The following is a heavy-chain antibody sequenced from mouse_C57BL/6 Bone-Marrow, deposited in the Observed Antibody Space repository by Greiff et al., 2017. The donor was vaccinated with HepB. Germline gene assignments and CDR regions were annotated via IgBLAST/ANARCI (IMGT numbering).Heavy chain of an antibody. Sequence: EVKLVESGGGLVQPGGSLKLSCAASGFSFSDYYMYWVRQTPEKRLEWVAYISNGGGSTYYPDTVKGRFTISRDNAKNTLYLQLSRLKSEDTAMYYCARLPSYYAMDYWGQGTSVTVSS. J-gene: IGHJ4*01. CDR2: ISNGGGST. CDR1: GFSFSDYY. V-gene: IGHV5-12*01. CDR3: ARLPSYYAMDY.